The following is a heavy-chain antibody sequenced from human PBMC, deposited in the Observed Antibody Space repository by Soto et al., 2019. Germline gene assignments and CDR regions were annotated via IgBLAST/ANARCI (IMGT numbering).Heavy chain of an antibody. D-gene: IGHD3-3*01. Sequence: PGGSLRLSCTASGFTFGDYAMSWFRQAPGKGLEWVGFIRSKADGGTTEYAASVKGRFTISRDDSKSIAYLQMNSLKTEDTAVYYCTRVLYYDFWSGYYDFDYWGQGTLVTVAS. J-gene: IGHJ4*02. CDR3: TRVLYYDFWSGYYDFDY. CDR2: IRSKADGGTT. CDR1: GFTFGDYA. V-gene: IGHV3-49*03.